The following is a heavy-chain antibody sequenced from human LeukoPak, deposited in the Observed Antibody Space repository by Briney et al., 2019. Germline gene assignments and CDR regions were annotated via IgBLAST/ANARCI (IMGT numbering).Heavy chain of an antibody. Sequence: SQTLSLTCAISGDSVSSNSAAWNWIRQSPSRGLEWLGRTYYRSKWYNDYAVSVKSRITINPDTSKNQFSLQLNSVTPEDTAVYYCVRGYCSGGSCFYYFDYWGQGTLVTVSS. D-gene: IGHD2-15*01. V-gene: IGHV6-1*01. CDR1: GDSVSSNSAA. CDR2: TYYRSKWYN. CDR3: VRGYCSGGSCFYYFDY. J-gene: IGHJ4*02.